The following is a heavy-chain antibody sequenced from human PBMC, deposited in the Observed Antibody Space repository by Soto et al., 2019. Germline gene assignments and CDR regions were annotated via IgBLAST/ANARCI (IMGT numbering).Heavy chain of an antibody. Sequence: QVQLVQSGAEVKKPGSSVKVSCKASGGTFSSYAISWVRQAPGQGLEWMGGIIPILGTANYAQKFQGRVTITADESTSTAYMELSSLRSEDTAVYYCATQEGEMYYDSSYWYFDLWGRGTLVTVSS. CDR1: GGTFSSYA. V-gene: IGHV1-69*01. CDR3: ATQEGEMYYDSSYWYFDL. D-gene: IGHD3-22*01. J-gene: IGHJ2*01. CDR2: IIPILGTA.